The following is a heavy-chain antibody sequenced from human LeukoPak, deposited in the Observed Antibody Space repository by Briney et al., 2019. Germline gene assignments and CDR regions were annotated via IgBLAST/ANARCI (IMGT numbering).Heavy chain of an antibody. J-gene: IGHJ4*02. Sequence: SGTLSLTCTVSGGSISSYYWSWIRQPPGKGLEWIGYIYYSGSTNYSPSLKSRVTISVDTSKNQFSLKLSSVTAADTAVYYCARVRCSSTSCYMIDYWGQGTLVTVSS. V-gene: IGHV4-59*01. CDR1: GGSISSYY. CDR2: IYYSGST. CDR3: ARVRCSSTSCYMIDY. D-gene: IGHD2-2*02.